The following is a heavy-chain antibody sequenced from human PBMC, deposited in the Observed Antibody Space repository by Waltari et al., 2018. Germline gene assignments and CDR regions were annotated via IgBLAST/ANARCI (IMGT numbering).Heavy chain of an antibody. J-gene: IGHJ5*02. CDR1: GGTFSSYA. D-gene: IGHD3-22*01. Sequence: QVQLVQSGAEVKKPGSSVKVSCKASGGTFSSYAIRWVRQAPGQGLEWMGGIIPIFGTANYAQKFQGRVTIIADESTSTAYMELSSLRSEDTAVYYCASLYYYDSSGFNWFDPWGQGTLVTVSS. V-gene: IGHV1-69*12. CDR2: IIPIFGTA. CDR3: ASLYYYDSSGFNWFDP.